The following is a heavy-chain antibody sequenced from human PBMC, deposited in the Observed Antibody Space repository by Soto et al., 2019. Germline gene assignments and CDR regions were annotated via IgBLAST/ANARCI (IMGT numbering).Heavy chain of an antibody. V-gene: IGHV4-61*01. CDR2: IYYSGST. CDR3: AREPDVAGSWFDP. D-gene: IGHD6-19*01. CDR1: GGSISSSSYY. J-gene: IGHJ5*02. Sequence: SETLSLTCTVSGGSISSSSYYWGWIRQPPGKGLEWIGYIYYSGSTNYNPSLQSRVTISVDTSKTQFSLKLSSVTAADTAVYYCAREPDVAGSWFDPWGQGTLVTVSS.